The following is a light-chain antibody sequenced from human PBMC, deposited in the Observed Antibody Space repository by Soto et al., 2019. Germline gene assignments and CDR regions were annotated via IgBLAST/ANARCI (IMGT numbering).Light chain of an antibody. CDR3: ATWDDSLNGFYV. V-gene: IGLV1-47*01. CDR1: ISNIGSNP. J-gene: IGLJ1*01. CDR2: RNN. Sequence: QSVLTQPPSASGTPGQRVTISCSGGISNIGSNPVYWYQQLPGTAPKLLIYRNNQRPSGVPDRFSGSKSGTSASLAISGLRSDDEADYFCATWDDSLNGFYVFGTGTKVTVL.